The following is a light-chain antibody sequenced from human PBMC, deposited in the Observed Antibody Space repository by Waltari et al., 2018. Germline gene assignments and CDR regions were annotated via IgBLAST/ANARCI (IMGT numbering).Light chain of an antibody. CDR2: DVN. CDR3: ISYTSTTTYVV. J-gene: IGLJ2*01. CDR1: SSDVGGYDH. Sequence: QSALTQPASVSASPGQSITISCTGTSSDVGGYDHVPWYQQHPGKAPQLMIYDVNKRPSGVSHRFSASKSGNTASLTIFGLQAEDEADYYCISYTSTTTYVVVGGGTKLTVL. V-gene: IGLV2-14*03.